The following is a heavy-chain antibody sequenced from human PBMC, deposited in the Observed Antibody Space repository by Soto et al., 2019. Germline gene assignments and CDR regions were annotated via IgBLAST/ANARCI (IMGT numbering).Heavy chain of an antibody. D-gene: IGHD3-10*01. J-gene: IGHJ4*02. Sequence: DVQLLESGGGLVQPGGSLRLSCAGSGFTFYSYAMTWVRQAPGKGLEWVSSISGSGDSTYYADSVKGRFTISRDNSKNTLYLQMNSLRVDDTAVYYCAKGHFYGSGTYLDYWGQGPLVTVSS. CDR3: AKGHFYGSGTYLDY. CDR2: ISGSGDST. V-gene: IGHV3-23*01. CDR1: GFTFYSYA.